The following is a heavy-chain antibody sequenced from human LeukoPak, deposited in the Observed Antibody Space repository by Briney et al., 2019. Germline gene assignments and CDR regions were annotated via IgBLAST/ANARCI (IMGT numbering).Heavy chain of an antibody. CDR2: INPNSGGT. V-gene: IGHV1-2*02. CDR1: GYTFTGYY. CDR3: AGEGASCSSTSCSRKYWFDP. D-gene: IGHD2-2*01. Sequence: GASVKVSCKASGYTFTGYYMHWVRQAPGQGLEWMGWINPNSGGTNYAQKFQGRVTMTRDTSISTAYMELSRLRSDDTAVYYCAGEGASCSSTSCSRKYWFDPWGQGTLVTVSS. J-gene: IGHJ5*02.